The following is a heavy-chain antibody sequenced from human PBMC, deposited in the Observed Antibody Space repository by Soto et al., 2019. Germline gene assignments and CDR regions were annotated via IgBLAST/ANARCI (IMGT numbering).Heavy chain of an antibody. CDR3: ARRQGAAAPQGDNWFDP. CDR2: IIPIFGTA. Sequence: QVQLVQSGAEVKKPGSSVKVSCKASGGTFSSYAISWVRQAPGQGLEWMGGIIPIFGTANYAQQFQGRVTITADESTSTAYMELSSLRSEDTAVYYCARRQGAAAPQGDNWFDPWGQGTLVTVSS. V-gene: IGHV1-69*01. J-gene: IGHJ5*02. D-gene: IGHD6-13*01. CDR1: GGTFSSYA.